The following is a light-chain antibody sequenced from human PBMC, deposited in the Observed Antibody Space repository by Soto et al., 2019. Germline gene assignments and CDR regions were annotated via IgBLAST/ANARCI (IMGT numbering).Light chain of an antibody. CDR1: QSISIN. CDR2: GAS. Sequence: EIVMTQSPATLSVSPGERATLSCRASQSISINLAWYQQKPGQAPRLLIYGASTRATGIPVRFSGSGSGTEFTLTISSLQSEDFAIYFCQQYHNWWTFGQGTKVEIK. V-gene: IGKV3-15*01. CDR3: QQYHNWWT. J-gene: IGKJ1*01.